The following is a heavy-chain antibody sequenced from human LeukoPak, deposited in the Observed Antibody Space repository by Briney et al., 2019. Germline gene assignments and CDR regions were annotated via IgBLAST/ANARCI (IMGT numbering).Heavy chain of an antibody. V-gene: IGHV3-13*01. CDR1: GFTFSSYD. D-gene: IGHD3-10*01. Sequence: PGESLRLSCAASGFTFSSYDMHWVRQATGKGLEWVSAIGTAGDTYYPGSVKGRLTISRENAKNSLYLQMNSLRAGDTAVYYCARAVYGSGIRGNFDYWGQGTLVTVSS. CDR3: ARAVYGSGIRGNFDY. CDR2: IGTAGDT. J-gene: IGHJ4*02.